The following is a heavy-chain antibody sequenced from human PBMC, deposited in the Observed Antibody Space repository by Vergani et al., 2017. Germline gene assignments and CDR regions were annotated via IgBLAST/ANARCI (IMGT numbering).Heavy chain of an antibody. CDR1: GFTFSAYW. CDR3: AKVGRSEVAGTFGAFDI. CDR2: IKQNGVEK. J-gene: IGHJ3*02. D-gene: IGHD6-19*01. V-gene: IGHV3-7*03. Sequence: EVQLVESGGGLVQPGGSLRLSCAASGFTFSAYWMTWVRQAPGKGLEWVAYIKQNGVEKYYVDSVKGRFTISRDNAKNTLFLHMNSLRPEDTAVYYCAKVGRSEVAGTFGAFDIWGQGTMVTVSS.